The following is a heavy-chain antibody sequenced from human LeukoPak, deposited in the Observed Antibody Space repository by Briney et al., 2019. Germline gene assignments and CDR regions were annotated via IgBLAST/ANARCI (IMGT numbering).Heavy chain of an antibody. CDR2: NSGRGGSS. V-gene: IGHV3-23*01. CDR1: GFTFSRYA. J-gene: IGHJ4*02. CDR3: NAAAPKDY. Sequence: PGGSLRLSCAASGFTFSRYAMSWVRQSPGKGLEWVSANSGRGGSSYYADSVKGRFTISRDISRNTLYLQMNSLSAEDTAVYYCNAAAPKDYWGQGTLVTASS. D-gene: IGHD6-13*01.